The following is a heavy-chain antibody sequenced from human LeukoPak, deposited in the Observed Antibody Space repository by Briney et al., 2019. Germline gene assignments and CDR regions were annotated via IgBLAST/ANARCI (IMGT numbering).Heavy chain of an antibody. CDR2: ISSSSSYI. V-gene: IGHV3-21*01. D-gene: IGHD3-10*01. Sequence: GGSLRLSCAASGFTFSSYSMNWVRQAPGKGLEWVSSISSSSSYIYYADSVKGRFTISRDNAKNSLYLQMNSLRAEDTAVYYCATDSGFGELYPDYWGQGTLVTVSP. CDR1: GFTFSSYS. J-gene: IGHJ4*02. CDR3: ATDSGFGELYPDY.